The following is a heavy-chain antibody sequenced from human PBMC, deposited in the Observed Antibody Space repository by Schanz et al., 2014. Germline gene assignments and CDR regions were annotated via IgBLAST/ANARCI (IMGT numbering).Heavy chain of an antibody. J-gene: IGHJ5*02. CDR1: GNTLSAYY. V-gene: IGHV1-2*02. D-gene: IGHD3-10*01. CDR3: AREGTVIRGLSGWFDP. CDR2: IDPNSGGT. Sequence: QVQLVQSGADVKKPGASVKVSCKASGNTLSAYYIHWIRQAPGQGLEWMGWIDPNSGGTNYAQKFQGRVTMTRDTSISTVYMELSRLRSDDTAVYYCAREGTVIRGLSGWFDPWGQGTLVTVSS.